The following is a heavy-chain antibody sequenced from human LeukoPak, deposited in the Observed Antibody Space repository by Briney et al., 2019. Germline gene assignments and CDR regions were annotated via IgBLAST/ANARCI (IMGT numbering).Heavy chain of an antibody. CDR3: ARRPVSPYYYVSSGPDY. Sequence: ASVKVSCKASGYTFTGYYMHWVRQAPGQGLEWMGRINPNSGGTNYAQKFQGRVTMTRDTSISTAYMELSRLRSDVTAVYYCARRPVSPYYYVSSGPDYWGQGTLVTVSS. J-gene: IGHJ4*02. CDR1: GYTFTGYY. D-gene: IGHD3-22*01. CDR2: INPNSGGT. V-gene: IGHV1-2*06.